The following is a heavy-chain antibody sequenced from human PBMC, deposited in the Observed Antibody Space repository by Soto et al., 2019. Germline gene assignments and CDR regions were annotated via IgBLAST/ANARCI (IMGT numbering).Heavy chain of an antibody. Sequence: QITLKESGPTLVKPTQTLTLTCTFSGFSLSTSGVGVGWIRQPPGKALEWLALIYWDDDKRYSPSLKTRLTNTKDTSKNQVVLTMANIDPVDTAIYYCAHRVYFDTSGYYYHHFDYWGQGTLVTVSS. CDR3: AHRVYFDTSGYYYHHFDY. J-gene: IGHJ4*02. CDR1: GFSLSTSGVG. D-gene: IGHD3-22*01. CDR2: IYWDDDK. V-gene: IGHV2-5*02.